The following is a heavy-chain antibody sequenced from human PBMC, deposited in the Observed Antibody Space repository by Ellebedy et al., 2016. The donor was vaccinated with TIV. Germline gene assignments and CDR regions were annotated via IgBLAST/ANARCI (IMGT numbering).Heavy chain of an antibody. J-gene: IGHJ4*02. CDR3: ATSGHYEVLTGGGFDY. Sequence: GESLKISXAASGFTFSDYYMSWIRQAPGKGLEWVSAISGSGGSTYYADSVKGRFTMSRDTSKDTLYLQMNSLRGDDTAVYHCATSGHYEVLTGGGFDYWGQGTQVTVSS. D-gene: IGHD3-9*01. CDR2: ISGSGGST. CDR1: GFTFSDYY. V-gene: IGHV3-23*01.